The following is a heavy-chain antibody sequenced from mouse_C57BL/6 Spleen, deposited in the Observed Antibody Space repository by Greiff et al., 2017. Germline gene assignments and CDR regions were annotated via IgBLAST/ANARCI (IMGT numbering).Heavy chain of an antibody. V-gene: IGHV3-6*01. CDR2: ISYDGSN. CDR3: ARGGSNWDVDY. J-gene: IGHJ2*01. Sequence: DVKLQESGPGLVKPSQSLSLTCSVTGYSITSGYYWNWIRQFPGNKLEWVGYISYDGSNNYNPSLKNRNAITRDTSKNQFFLMLNSVTTEDTATYYCARGGSNWDVDYWGQGTTLTVSA. CDR1: GYSITSGYY. D-gene: IGHD4-1*01.